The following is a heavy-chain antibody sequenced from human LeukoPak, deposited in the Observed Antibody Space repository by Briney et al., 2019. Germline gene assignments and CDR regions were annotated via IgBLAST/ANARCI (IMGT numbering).Heavy chain of an antibody. CDR1: GGSISSSSYY. Sequence: SETLSLTCTVSGGSISSSSYYWGWIRQPPGKGLEWIGSIYYSGSTYYNPSLKSRVTITVDTSKNQFSLNLSSVTAADTAVYYCARLYYDSSGYYQICYFDYWGQGTLVTVSS. CDR2: IYYSGST. CDR3: ARLYYDSSGYYQICYFDY. J-gene: IGHJ4*02. V-gene: IGHV4-39*01. D-gene: IGHD3-22*01.